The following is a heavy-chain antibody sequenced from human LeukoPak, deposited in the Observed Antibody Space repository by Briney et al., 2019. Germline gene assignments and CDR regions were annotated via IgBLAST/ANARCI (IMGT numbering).Heavy chain of an antibody. D-gene: IGHD3-10*01. J-gene: IGHJ6*02. V-gene: IGHV1-46*02. CDR2: NFFHDGST. CDR3: ARDSGNYHYDMDV. CDR1: GYSFNSHH. Sequence: ASVKVSCKTSGYSFNSHHVHWVRQAPGQGLEWMGINFFHDGSTSNTQKFQGRVTMTRDTSTSTVYMELSSLRSEDTAVYYCARDSGNYHYDMDVWGQGTTAIVSS.